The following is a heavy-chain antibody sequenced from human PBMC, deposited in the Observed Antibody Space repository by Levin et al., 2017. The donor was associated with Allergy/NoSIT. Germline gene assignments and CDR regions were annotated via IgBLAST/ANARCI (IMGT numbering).Heavy chain of an antibody. D-gene: IGHD5-18*01. CDR2: ISGSGGST. V-gene: IGHV3-23*01. Sequence: GGSLRLSCAASGFTFNNYAMNWVRQAPGKGLEWVSTISGSGGSTYYADSVKGRFTISRDNSKNTLYLQMNSLRAEDTAVYYCAKDGWGSYGYPDSWGQGTLVTVSS. CDR3: AKDGWGSYGYPDS. CDR1: GFTFNNYA. J-gene: IGHJ4*02.